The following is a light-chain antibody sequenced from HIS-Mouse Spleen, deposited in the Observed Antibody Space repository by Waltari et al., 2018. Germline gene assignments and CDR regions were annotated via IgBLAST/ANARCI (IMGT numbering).Light chain of an antibody. V-gene: IGKV3-11*01. CDR1: RSVSSY. Sequence: EIVLTQSPATLSLSPGERATLSCRASRSVSSYLAWYQQKPGQAPRLLIYDASNRATGIPARFSGSGSGTDFTLTINSLEPEDFAVYYCQQRSNWPLTFGPGTKVDIK. CDR3: QQRSNWPLT. J-gene: IGKJ3*01. CDR2: DAS.